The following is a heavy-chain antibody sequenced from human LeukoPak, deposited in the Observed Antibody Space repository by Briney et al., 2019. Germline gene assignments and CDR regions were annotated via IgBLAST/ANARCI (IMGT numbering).Heavy chain of an antibody. CDR3: ASSDDYGGNSGIANY. CDR1: GYTFTSYG. V-gene: IGHV1-18*01. CDR2: ISAYKGNT. Sequence: ASVRVSCTASGYTFTSYGISWVRQAPGQGLEWMGCISAYKGNTKYAQTLKGRVTITTDKSTSTDYMELRSLRSDDTAVYYCASSDDYGGNSGIANYWGQGTLVTVSS. D-gene: IGHD4-23*01. J-gene: IGHJ4*02.